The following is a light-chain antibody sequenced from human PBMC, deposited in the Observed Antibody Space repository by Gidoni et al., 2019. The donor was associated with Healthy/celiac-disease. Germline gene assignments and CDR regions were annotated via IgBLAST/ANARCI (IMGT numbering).Light chain of an antibody. CDR1: QNDISN. CDR2: GAS. CDR3: QQYNNCSPGWT. J-gene: IGKJ1*01. V-gene: IGKV3-15*01. Sequence: DIVMTQSPATLSVSPGERATLSCRASQNDISNVAWYQQKTRQTPRLLIYGASTRATGIPATFSGSGSSTTFTTTISSLQSQDFAVYYCQQYNNCSPGWTFGQGTKVEIK.